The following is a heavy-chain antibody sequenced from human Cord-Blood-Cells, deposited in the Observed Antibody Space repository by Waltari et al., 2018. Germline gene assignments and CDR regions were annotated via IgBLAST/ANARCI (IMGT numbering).Heavy chain of an antibody. D-gene: IGHD3-10*01. CDR3: ARAPGSYFDY. Sequence: QVQLVESGGGVVQPGRSLRLSCAASGFTFSSYAMHWVRQAPGKGLGWVAVISYDGSNKYYADSGKGRFTISRDNSKNTLYLQMNSLRAEDTAVYYCARAPGSYFDYWGQGTLVTVSS. J-gene: IGHJ4*02. CDR2: ISYDGSNK. CDR1: GFTFSSYA. V-gene: IGHV3-30*04.